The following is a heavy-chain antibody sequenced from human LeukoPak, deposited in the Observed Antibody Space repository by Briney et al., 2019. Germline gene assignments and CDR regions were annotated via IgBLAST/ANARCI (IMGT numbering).Heavy chain of an antibody. CDR1: GFTFSDYY. J-gene: IGHJ3*02. V-gene: IGHV3-11*01. Sequence: GGSLRLSCAASGFTFSDYYMSWIRQAPGKGLEWVSDISSSESNIYYADSVKGRFTISRDNAKDSLYLQMNSLRDEDTAVYYCARCGMIVVVKDAFDIWGQGTMVTVSS. CDR3: ARCGMIVVVKDAFDI. CDR2: ISSSESNI. D-gene: IGHD3-22*01.